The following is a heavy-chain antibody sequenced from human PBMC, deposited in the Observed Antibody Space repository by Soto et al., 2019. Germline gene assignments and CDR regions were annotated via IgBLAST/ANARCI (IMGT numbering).Heavy chain of an antibody. CDR1: GFSLSTSGVG. V-gene: IGHV2-5*02. CDR3: AHINGDYVGAPLDY. CDR2: IYWDDDK. J-gene: IGHJ4*02. Sequence: QITLKESGPPLVKPTQTLTLTCTFSGFSLSTSGVGVGWIRQPPGKALEWLALIYWDDDKRYSPSLKSRLTITKDTSKNQVVLTMTNMDPVDTATYYCAHINGDYVGAPLDYWGQGTLVTVSS. D-gene: IGHD4-17*01.